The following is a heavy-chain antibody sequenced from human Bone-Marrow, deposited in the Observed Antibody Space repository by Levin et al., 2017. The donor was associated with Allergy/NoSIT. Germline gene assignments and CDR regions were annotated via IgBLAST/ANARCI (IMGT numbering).Heavy chain of an antibody. D-gene: IGHD5-12*01. Sequence: ASVKVSCKTSGYTFTSFDINWVRQATGQGLEWMGWMYPNSDNAGYAQKFQGRVTMTRNTSISTAYMELSGLRSEDTAIYDCARGELGSGYLFDYWGQATLVTVSS. CDR2: MYPNSDNA. V-gene: IGHV1-8*01. CDR3: ARGELGSGYLFDY. CDR1: GYTFTSFD. J-gene: IGHJ4*02.